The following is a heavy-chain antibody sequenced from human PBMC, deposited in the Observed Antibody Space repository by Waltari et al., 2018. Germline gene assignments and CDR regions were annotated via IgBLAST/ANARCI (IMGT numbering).Heavy chain of an antibody. D-gene: IGHD1-26*01. V-gene: IGHV3-48*03. CDR2: ISSGASII. CDR3: ARGEGGANEY. Sequence: EVQLVESGGGLVQPGGSLGLFCPASGSTFRNYEMNWVRQAPGKGLEWVAYISSGASIIYYADSVKGRFTISRDNAKNSVYLQMSSLRAEDTAIYYCARGEGGANEYWGQGTLVTVSA. CDR1: GSTFRNYE. J-gene: IGHJ4*02.